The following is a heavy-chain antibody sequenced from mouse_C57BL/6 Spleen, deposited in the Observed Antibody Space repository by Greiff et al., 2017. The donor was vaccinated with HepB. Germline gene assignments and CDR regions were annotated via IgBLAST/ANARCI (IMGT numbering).Heavy chain of an antibody. CDR1: GYTFTDYE. J-gene: IGHJ3*01. CDR2: IDPETGGT. CDR3: TRGITTVAFGC. Sequence: VQLQQSGAELVRPGASVTLSCKASGYTFTDYEMHWVKQTPVHGLEWIGAIDPETGGTAYNQKFKGKAILTADKSSSTACMELRSLTSEDSAVSYCTRGITTVAFGCWGQGTLVTVAA. D-gene: IGHD1-1*01. V-gene: IGHV1-15*01.